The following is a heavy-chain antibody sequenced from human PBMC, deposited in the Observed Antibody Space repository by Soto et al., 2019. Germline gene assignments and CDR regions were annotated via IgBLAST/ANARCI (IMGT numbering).Heavy chain of an antibody. V-gene: IGHV3-30-3*01. D-gene: IGHD6-13*01. J-gene: IGHJ6*02. CDR2: ISYDGSNK. CDR1: GFTFSSYA. Sequence: LRLSCAASGFTFSSYAMHWVRQAPGKGLEWVAVISYDGSNKYYADSVKGRFTISRDNSKNTLYLQMNSLRAEDTAVYYCAREARVAAAADLFDYYFYGMDVWGQGTTVTVS. CDR3: AREARVAAAADLFDYYFYGMDV.